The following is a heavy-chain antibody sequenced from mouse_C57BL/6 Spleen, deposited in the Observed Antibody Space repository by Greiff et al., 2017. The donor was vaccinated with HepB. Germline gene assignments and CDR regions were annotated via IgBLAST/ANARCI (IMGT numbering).Heavy chain of an antibody. J-gene: IGHJ2*01. D-gene: IGHD4-1*01. Sequence: QVQLKQPGAELVMPGASVKLSCKASGYTFTSYWMHWVKQRPGQGLEWIGEIDPSDSYTNYNQKFKGKSTLTVDKSSSTAYMQLSSLTSEDSAVYFCARGLGRLDYWGQGTTLTVSS. V-gene: IGHV1-69*01. CDR1: GYTFTSYW. CDR3: ARGLGRLDY. CDR2: IDPSDSYT.